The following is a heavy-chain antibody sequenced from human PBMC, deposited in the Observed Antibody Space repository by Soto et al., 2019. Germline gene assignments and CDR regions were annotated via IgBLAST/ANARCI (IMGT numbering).Heavy chain of an antibody. CDR2: IYYSGST. J-gene: IGHJ6*02. Sequence: PSETLSLTCTVSGGSISSSSYYWGWIRQPPGKGLERIGSIYYSGSTYYNPSLKSRVTISVDTSKNQFSLKLSSVTAADTAVYYCARDDFWSGYSLGTGYYYGMDVWGQGTTVTVSS. D-gene: IGHD3-3*01. CDR1: GGSISSSSYY. CDR3: ARDDFWSGYSLGTGYYYGMDV. V-gene: IGHV4-39*02.